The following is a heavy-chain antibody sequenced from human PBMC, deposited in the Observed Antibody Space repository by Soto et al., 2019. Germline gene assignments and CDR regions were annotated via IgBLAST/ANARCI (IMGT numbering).Heavy chain of an antibody. V-gene: IGHV1-46*01. D-gene: IGHD3-3*01. CDR3: ARDRRRDYDFLGGMDV. CDR1: GYTFTSYY. J-gene: IGHJ6*02. Sequence: ASVKVSCKASGYTFTSYYMHWVRQAPGQGLEWMGIINPSGGSTSYAQKFQGRVTMTRDTSTSTVYMELSSLRSEDTAVYYCARDRRRDYDFLGGMDVWGQGTTVTVS. CDR2: INPSGGST.